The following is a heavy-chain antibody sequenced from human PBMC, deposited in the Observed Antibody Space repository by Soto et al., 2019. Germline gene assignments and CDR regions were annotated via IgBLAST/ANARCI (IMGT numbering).Heavy chain of an antibody. CDR1: GFTFSTHW. CDR2: INGGGTTT. J-gene: IGHJ3*01. CDR3: ARSHYFDSGTYACDV. D-gene: IGHD3-10*01. V-gene: IGHV3-74*01. Sequence: GGSLRLSCAASGFTFSTHWMHWVRQVPWKGLVWVSRINGGGTTTNYAESVKGRFTISRDNAKNTLYLQMNSLRAEDTALYFCARSHYFDSGTYACDVWGQGTLVTVSS.